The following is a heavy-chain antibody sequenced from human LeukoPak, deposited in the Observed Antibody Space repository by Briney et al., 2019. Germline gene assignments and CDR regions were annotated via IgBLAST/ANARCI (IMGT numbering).Heavy chain of an antibody. D-gene: IGHD6-13*01. V-gene: IGHV4-4*02. J-gene: IGHJ5*02. Sequence: PSGTLSLTCAVSGGSITSSNWWSWVRQPPGKGLEWIGEIGHSGNTNYNPSLKSRVSVSVDTSKNQFSLKLSSVTAADTAVYYCARAAGTWWFDPWGQGTLVTVSS. CDR2: IGHSGNT. CDR3: ARAAGTWWFDP. CDR1: GGSITSSNW.